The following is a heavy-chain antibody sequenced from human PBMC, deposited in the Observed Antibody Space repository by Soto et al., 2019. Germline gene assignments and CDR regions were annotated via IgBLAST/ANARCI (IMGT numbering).Heavy chain of an antibody. CDR2: IYWDDDK. J-gene: IGHJ4*02. CDR3: AHKGRRVLLPAAQFDY. V-gene: IGHV2-5*02. CDR1: GFSLSTSGVG. Sequence: QITLKESGLTLVKPTQTLTLTCTFSGFSLSTSGVGVGWIRQPPGKALEWLALIYWDDDKHYSPSLKSRLTITKDTSKNQVVLTMTNMDPVDTATYYCAHKGRRVLLPAAQFDYWGQGILVTVSS. D-gene: IGHD2-2*01.